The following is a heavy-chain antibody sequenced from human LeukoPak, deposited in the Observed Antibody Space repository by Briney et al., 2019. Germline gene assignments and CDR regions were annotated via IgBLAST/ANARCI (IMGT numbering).Heavy chain of an antibody. Sequence: GGSLRVSCAASGFTFSSYTMNWVRQAPGKGLEWVSTITSASYIYYADSVKGRFTVSRDNAKNSLYLQMSSLRAEDTAVYYCARDGRATVTHDYWGQGTLVTVSS. CDR3: ARDGRATVTHDY. V-gene: IGHV3-21*01. J-gene: IGHJ4*02. CDR2: ITSASYI. CDR1: GFTFSSYT. D-gene: IGHD4-17*01.